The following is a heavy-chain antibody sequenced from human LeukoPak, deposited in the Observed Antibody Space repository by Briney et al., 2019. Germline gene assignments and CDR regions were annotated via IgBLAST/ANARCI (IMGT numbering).Heavy chain of an antibody. D-gene: IGHD2-21*02. CDR3: ARALTWSRGLLFDY. CDR2: ISAYNGNT. V-gene: IGHV1-18*01. J-gene: IGHJ4*02. Sequence: ASVTVSCKASGYTFTSYGISGVRQAPGQGLEWLGWISAYNGNTNYAQKLPGRVTMTTDTSTSTAYMELRSLRSDDTAVYYCARALTWSRGLLFDYWGQGTLVTVSS. CDR1: GYTFTSYG.